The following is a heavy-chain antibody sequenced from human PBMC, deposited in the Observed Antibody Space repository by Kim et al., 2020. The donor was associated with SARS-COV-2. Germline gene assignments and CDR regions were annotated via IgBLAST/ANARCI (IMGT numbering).Heavy chain of an antibody. CDR1: GFTFSSHA. D-gene: IGHD3-22*01. V-gene: IGHV3-30*04. CDR3: VAEIGGREFHN. Sequence: GGSLRLSCLGSGFTFSSHAMHWVRQAPGKGLEWVAHIAYDGGNQYPDSGKGRFSTSRDNSKNTLYLQMNSLRPGDTALYYCVAEIGGREFHNWGQGTLVTVSS. CDR2: IAYDGGNQ. J-gene: IGHJ4*02.